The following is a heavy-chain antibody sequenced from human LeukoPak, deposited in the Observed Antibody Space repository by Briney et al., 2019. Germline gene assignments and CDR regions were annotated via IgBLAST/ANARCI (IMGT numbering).Heavy chain of an antibody. Sequence: GGSLRLSCTASGFSFSKVWTSWVRQAPGKGLEWVGRCKSNADGGTSDYAAPGQGRFIISRDDSKKTLFLQMTSLEVEDTAVYFCTAGGGGTYSSDFWGQGTLVTVAS. J-gene: IGHJ4*02. CDR1: GFSFSKVW. CDR2: CKSNADGGTS. CDR3: TAGGGGTYSSDF. V-gene: IGHV3-15*01. D-gene: IGHD3-16*01.